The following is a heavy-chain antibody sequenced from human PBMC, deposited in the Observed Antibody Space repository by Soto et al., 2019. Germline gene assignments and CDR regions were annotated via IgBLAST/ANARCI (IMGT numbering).Heavy chain of an antibody. Sequence: ASLKVSCKASGYTFTSYYMHWVRQAPGQGLEWMGIINPSGGSTSYAQKFQGRVTMTRDTSTSTVYMELSSLRSEDTAVYYCARGSTGYCSSISCYLTHLQYYYNMDVWGKGTTVTVSS. CDR3: ARGSTGYCSSISCYLTHLQYYYNMDV. CDR2: INPSGGST. J-gene: IGHJ6*03. CDR1: GYTFTSYY. V-gene: IGHV1-46*01. D-gene: IGHD2-2*03.